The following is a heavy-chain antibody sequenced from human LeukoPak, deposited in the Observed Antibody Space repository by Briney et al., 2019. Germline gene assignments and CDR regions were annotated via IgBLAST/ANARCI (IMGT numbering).Heavy chain of an antibody. D-gene: IGHD3-10*01. V-gene: IGHV3-30*02. Sequence: PGGSLRLSCAASGFTFSSYGMHWVRQAPGKGLEWVAFIRYDGSNKYYADSVKGRFTISRDNSKNTLYLQMNSLRAEDTAVYYCAKDHYYGSGSYYNHFDYWGQGTLVTVSS. CDR1: GFTFSSYG. CDR3: AKDHYYGSGSYYNHFDY. CDR2: IRYDGSNK. J-gene: IGHJ4*02.